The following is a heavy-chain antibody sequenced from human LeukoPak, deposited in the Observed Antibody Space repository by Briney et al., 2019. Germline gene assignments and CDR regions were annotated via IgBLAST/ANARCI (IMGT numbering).Heavy chain of an antibody. CDR3: ARDTGIQLWLHYFDY. V-gene: IGHV4-38-2*02. Sequence: PSETLSLTCTVSGYSISSGYYWGWIRQPPGKGLEWIGSIYHSGSTYYNPSLESRVTISVDTSKNQFSLKLSSVTAADTAVYYCARDTGIQLWLHYFDYWGQGTLVTVSS. CDR2: IYHSGST. D-gene: IGHD5-18*01. J-gene: IGHJ4*02. CDR1: GYSISSGYY.